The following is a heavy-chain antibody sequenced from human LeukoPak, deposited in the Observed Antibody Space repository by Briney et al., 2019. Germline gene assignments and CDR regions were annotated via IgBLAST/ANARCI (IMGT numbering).Heavy chain of an antibody. CDR3: AKDIRRSGGSIDY. Sequence: GGSLRLSCAASGFTFDDYAMHWGRQAPGKGLEWVSGISWNSGSICYADSVKGRFTISRDNAKNSLYLQMNSLRAEDTALYYCAKDIRRSGGSIDYWGQGTLVTVSS. D-gene: IGHD2-15*01. J-gene: IGHJ4*02. V-gene: IGHV3-9*01. CDR1: GFTFDDYA. CDR2: ISWNSGSI.